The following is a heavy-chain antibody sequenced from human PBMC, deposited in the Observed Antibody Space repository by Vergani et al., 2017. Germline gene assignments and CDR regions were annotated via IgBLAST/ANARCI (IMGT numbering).Heavy chain of an antibody. J-gene: IGHJ4*02. D-gene: IGHD2-15*01. Sequence: QVQLVESGGGVVQPGGSLRLSCAASGFTFSSCGMHWVRQAPGKGLEWVSFIRFDGSDKNYADSVKGRFTISRDNSKNTLYLQINSLRVEDTAVYYCAKEVAPNKSDFDYWGQGTLVTVSS. CDR1: GFTFSSCG. CDR2: IRFDGSDK. V-gene: IGHV3-30*02. CDR3: AKEVAPNKSDFDY.